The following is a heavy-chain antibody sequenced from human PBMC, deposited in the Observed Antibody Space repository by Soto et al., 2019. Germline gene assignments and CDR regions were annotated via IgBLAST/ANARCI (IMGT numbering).Heavy chain of an antibody. CDR3: ARRCSGGSCYSVFDI. D-gene: IGHD2-15*01. Sequence: QVQLVQSGAEVKKPGASVKVSCKASGYTFTSYGISWVRQAPGQGLEWMGWISADNGNTYYAQKLQGRVTMTTDTPTSTAYMELRSLRSDDTAVYYCARRCSGGSCYSVFDIWGQGTMVTVSS. CDR1: GYTFTSYG. CDR2: ISADNGNT. V-gene: IGHV1-18*01. J-gene: IGHJ3*02.